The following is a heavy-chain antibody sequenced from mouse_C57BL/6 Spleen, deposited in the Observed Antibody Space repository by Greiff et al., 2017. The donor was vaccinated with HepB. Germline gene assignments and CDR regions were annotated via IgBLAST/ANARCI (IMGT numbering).Heavy chain of an antibody. CDR1: GYAFSSSW. V-gene: IGHV1-82*01. Sequence: VKLKQSGPELVKPGASVKISCKASGYAFSSSWMNWVKQRPGKGLEWIGRIYPGDGDTNYNGKFKGKATLTADKSSSTAYMQLSSLTSEDSAVYFCAKNDYDSYFDYWGQGTTLTVSS. CDR2: IYPGDGDT. D-gene: IGHD2-4*01. CDR3: AKNDYDSYFDY. J-gene: IGHJ2*01.